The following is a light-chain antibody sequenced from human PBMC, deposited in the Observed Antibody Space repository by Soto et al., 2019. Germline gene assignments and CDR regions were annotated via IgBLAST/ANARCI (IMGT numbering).Light chain of an antibody. CDR2: KVS. V-gene: IGKV2-30*01. J-gene: IGKJ2*01. CDR1: XXXXYSDGNTY. CDR3: MQATHWPRT. Sequence: DVVMTQSPLXXXXTXXXPXXXSCXXSXXXXYSDGNTYLNWFQQRPGQSPRRLIYKVSNRDSGVPDRFSGSGSGTDFTLKISRVEAEDVGVXXXMQATHWPRTFGQGTKLEIK.